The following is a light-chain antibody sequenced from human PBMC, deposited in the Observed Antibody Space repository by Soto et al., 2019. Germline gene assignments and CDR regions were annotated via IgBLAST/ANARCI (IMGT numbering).Light chain of an antibody. CDR3: SSYTSSSTDV. CDR2: DVN. Sequence: QSALTQPASVSGSPGQSITISCTGTSSDVGGYDFVSWYQQHPGKAPKLLIYDVNNRPSGVSDRFSGSKFGNTASLTISWLQAEDEADYYCSSYTSSSTDVFGTGTKVTVL. V-gene: IGLV2-14*03. CDR1: SSDVGGYDF. J-gene: IGLJ1*01.